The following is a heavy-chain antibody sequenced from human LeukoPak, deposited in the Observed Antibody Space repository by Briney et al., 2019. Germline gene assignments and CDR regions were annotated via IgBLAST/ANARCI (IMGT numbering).Heavy chain of an antibody. CDR1: GYSISSGHY. D-gene: IGHD3-10*01. J-gene: IGHJ3*02. CDR2: IYRTGTT. Sequence: SETLSLTCTVSGYSISSGHYWGWIRQPPGKGLEWIANIYRTGTTYYNPSLKSRVTISVDTSKNQFSLQLSSVTAADTAGYYCARSDVGGEFAFDIRGQGTMVTGS. CDR3: ARSDVGGEFAFDI. V-gene: IGHV4-38-2*02.